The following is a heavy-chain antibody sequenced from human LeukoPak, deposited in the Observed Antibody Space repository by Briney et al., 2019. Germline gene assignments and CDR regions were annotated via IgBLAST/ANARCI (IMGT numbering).Heavy chain of an antibody. CDR1: GYSLTGYY. V-gene: IGHV1-2*02. CDR3: ARDLSGSYDY. J-gene: IGHJ4*02. D-gene: IGHD1-26*01. Sequence: GASVKVSCKTSGYSLTGYYMHWVRQAPGQGLEWMGWSNPNSGGANYGQKFQGRVTMTRDTSISTAYMELSRLRPDDTAVYFCARDLSGSYDYWGQGTLVTVSS. CDR2: SNPNSGGA.